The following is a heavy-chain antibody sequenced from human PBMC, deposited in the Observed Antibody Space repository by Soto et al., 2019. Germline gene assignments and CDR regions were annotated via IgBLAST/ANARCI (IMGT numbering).Heavy chain of an antibody. CDR2: ISGSGGST. Sequence: LRLSCAASGFTFSSYAMSWVRQAPGKGLEWVSAISGSGGSTYYADSVKGRFTISRDNSKNTLYLQMNSLRAEDTAVYYCAKDAVRGYSYGYNWFDPWGQGTLVTVSS. D-gene: IGHD5-18*01. V-gene: IGHV3-23*01. CDR1: GFTFSSYA. CDR3: AKDAVRGYSYGYNWFDP. J-gene: IGHJ5*02.